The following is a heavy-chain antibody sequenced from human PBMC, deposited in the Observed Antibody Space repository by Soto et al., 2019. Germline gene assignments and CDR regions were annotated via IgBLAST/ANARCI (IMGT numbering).Heavy chain of an antibody. CDR3: AREYYDFWSGSLAPPGPKPYYYYGMDV. V-gene: IGHV1-2*02. Sequence: ASVKVSCKASRYTFTGYYMQWGRQAPEQGLEWMGCINPNSGGTNYAQKFQGRVTMTRDTSISTAYMELSRLRSDDTAVYYCAREYYDFWSGSLAPPGPKPYYYYGMDVWGQGTTVTVS. CDR1: RYTFTGYY. D-gene: IGHD3-3*01. CDR2: INPNSGGT. J-gene: IGHJ6*02.